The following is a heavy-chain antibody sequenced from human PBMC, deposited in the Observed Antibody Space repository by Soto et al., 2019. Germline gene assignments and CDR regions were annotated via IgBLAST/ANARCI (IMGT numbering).Heavy chain of an antibody. J-gene: IGHJ4*02. CDR3: AADSRGPMAPHFDY. Sequence: EVQLVESGGGLAETGGSLRLACAASGFRFTKAWMNWVRQAPGKGLEWVGRIKSKTDAGTTYYAAPVNGRFTVSRDDSKNTLYLQMNSLKIEDTAVYYCAADSRGPMAPHFDYWGQGALVTVSS. CDR2: IKSKTDAGTT. CDR1: GFRFTKAW. D-gene: IGHD3-10*01. V-gene: IGHV3-15*07.